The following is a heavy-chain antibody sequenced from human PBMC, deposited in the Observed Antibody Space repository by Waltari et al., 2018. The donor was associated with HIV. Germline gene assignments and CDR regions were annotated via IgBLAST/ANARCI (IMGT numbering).Heavy chain of an antibody. Sequence: QVQLQESGPGLVKPSETLSLTCTVSGYSISSGYYWGWIRQPPGKGLEWIGSIYHSGSTYYNPSLKSRVTISVDTSKNQFSLKLSSVTAADTAVYYCARDPEGTGTTVFDYWGQGTLVTVSS. CDR1: GYSISSGYY. J-gene: IGHJ4*02. CDR3: ARDPEGTGTTVFDY. D-gene: IGHD1-1*01. V-gene: IGHV4-38-2*02. CDR2: IYHSGST.